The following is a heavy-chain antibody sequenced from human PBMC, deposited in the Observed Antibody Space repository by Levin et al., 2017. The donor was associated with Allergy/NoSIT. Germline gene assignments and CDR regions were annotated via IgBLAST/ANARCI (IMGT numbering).Heavy chain of an antibody. D-gene: IGHD1-26*01. CDR3: ARGGPRWDYFDY. J-gene: IGHJ4*02. V-gene: IGHV4-59*08. CDR1: GGSISSYY. Sequence: SETLSLTCTVSGGSISSYYWSWIRQPPGKGLEWIGYIYSSGNTNYNPSLKRLFPLSVDPSTNPFSLKLTSVTAADTAGYYCARGGPRWDYFDYWGQGALVTGSS. CDR2: IYSSGNT.